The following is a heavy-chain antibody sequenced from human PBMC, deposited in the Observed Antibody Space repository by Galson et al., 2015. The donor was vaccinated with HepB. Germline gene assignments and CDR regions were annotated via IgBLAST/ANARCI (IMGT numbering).Heavy chain of an antibody. J-gene: IGHJ4*02. V-gene: IGHV1-46*03. D-gene: IGHD3-3*01. CDR3: AGESGSSSRYFDH. Sequence: SVKVSCKASGSSFSSYYIHWVRQVPGQGLEWMGIINPTGGSTTYTQKFQGRVTMTRDRSARTVYMELSSLRSEDTAVYYCAGESGSSSRYFDHWGQGTLVTVFS. CDR1: GSSFSSYY. CDR2: INPTGGST.